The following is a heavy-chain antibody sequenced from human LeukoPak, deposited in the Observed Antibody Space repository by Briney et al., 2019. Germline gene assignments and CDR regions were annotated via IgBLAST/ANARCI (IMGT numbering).Heavy chain of an antibody. V-gene: IGHV3-7*01. Sequence: GGSLRLSCAASGFTFMTYWMSWVRQAPGKGLERVANIKQDVSEKYYVDSVKSRFTTSRDNAKNSLYLQMNSLRAEDTAVYYCARVSTAILVVPGAMRDTYYFDYWGQGTLVT. CDR1: GFTFMTYW. CDR3: ARVSTAILVVPGAMRDTYYFDY. CDR2: IKQDVSEK. D-gene: IGHD2-2*01. J-gene: IGHJ4*02.